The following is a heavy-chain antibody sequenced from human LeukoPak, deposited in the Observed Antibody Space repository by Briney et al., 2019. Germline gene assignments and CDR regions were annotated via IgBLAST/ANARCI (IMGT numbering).Heavy chain of an antibody. D-gene: IGHD5-18*01. V-gene: IGHV3-33*01. CDR3: ARDGRLGGQLWSEYYYCYGMDV. Sequence: GRSLRLSCAASGFTFSSYGMHWVRQAPGKGLEWVAVIWYDGSNKYYADSVKGRFTISRDNSKNTLYLQMNSLRAEDTAVYYCARDGRLGGQLWSEYYYCYGMDVWGQGTTVTVSS. J-gene: IGHJ6*02. CDR1: GFTFSSYG. CDR2: IWYDGSNK.